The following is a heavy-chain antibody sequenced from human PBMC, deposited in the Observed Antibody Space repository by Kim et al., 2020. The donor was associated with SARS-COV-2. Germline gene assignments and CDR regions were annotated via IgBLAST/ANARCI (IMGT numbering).Heavy chain of an antibody. CDR1: GYTFTGYY. Sequence: ASVKVSCKASGYTFTGYYMHWVRQAPGQGLEWMGRINPNSGGTNYAQKFQGRVTMTRDTSISTAYMELSRLRSDDTAVYYCANHAGGSYSYDDAFDIWGQGTMVTVSS. CDR2: INPNSGGT. D-gene: IGHD1-26*01. CDR3: ANHAGGSYSYDDAFDI. J-gene: IGHJ3*02. V-gene: IGHV1-2*06.